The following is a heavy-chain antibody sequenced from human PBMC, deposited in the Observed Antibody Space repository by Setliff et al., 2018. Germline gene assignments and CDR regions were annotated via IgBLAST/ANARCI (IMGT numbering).Heavy chain of an antibody. CDR2: IYYSGST. Sequence: SETLSLTCTVSGGSISSHYWSWIRQPPGKGLEWIGSIYYSGSTNYNPSLKSRVTISVDTSKKQFSLKLSSVTAADTAVYYCARETIAARGDFDYWGQGTLVTVSS. D-gene: IGHD6-6*01. CDR1: GGSISSHY. J-gene: IGHJ4*02. V-gene: IGHV4-59*11. CDR3: ARETIAARGDFDY.